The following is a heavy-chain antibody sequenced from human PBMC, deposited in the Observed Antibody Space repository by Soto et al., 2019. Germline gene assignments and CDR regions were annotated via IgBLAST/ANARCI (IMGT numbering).Heavy chain of an antibody. D-gene: IGHD1-20*01. CDR1: GGSISGYY. V-gene: IGHV4-59*01. CDR2: IYYSGST. CDR3: ARTIAITGTTDYFDY. Sequence: SETLSLTCSVSGGSISGYYWSWIRQTPEKGLEWIGYIYYSGSTNYNPSLKSRVTMLIDMSKNQFSLKLTSVSAADTAVYYCARTIAITGTTDYFDYWGQGTLVTVS. J-gene: IGHJ4*02.